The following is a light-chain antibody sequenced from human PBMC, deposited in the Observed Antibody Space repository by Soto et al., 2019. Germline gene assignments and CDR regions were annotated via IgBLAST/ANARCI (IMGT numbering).Light chain of an antibody. CDR2: GTS. CDR3: QHYNNWPIT. Sequence: EIVMTQSPASLSVSPGESVTLSCRASQSVASNLALYQQKPGQAPRLLIYGTSTRATGVPARFSGSGSGTDFTLTISSLQAADFAVYHCQHYNNWPITFGQGTRLETK. CDR1: QSVASN. V-gene: IGKV3-15*01. J-gene: IGKJ5*01.